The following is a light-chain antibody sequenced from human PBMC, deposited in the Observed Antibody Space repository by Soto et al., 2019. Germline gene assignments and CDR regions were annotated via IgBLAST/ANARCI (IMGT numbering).Light chain of an antibody. CDR2: GTS. CDR3: QHYNNWPIT. Sequence: EIVMTQSPATLSVSPGERATLSCRASQSVSSNLAWYQQKPGQAPRLLIYGTSTRATGVPDRFSGSGSGTDFTLTISSLQAADFAVYYCQHYNNWPITFGQGTRLEIK. J-gene: IGKJ5*01. V-gene: IGKV3-15*01. CDR1: QSVSSN.